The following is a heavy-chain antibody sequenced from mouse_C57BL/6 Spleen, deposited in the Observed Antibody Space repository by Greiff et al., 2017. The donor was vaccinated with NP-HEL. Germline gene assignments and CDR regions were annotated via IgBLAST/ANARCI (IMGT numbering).Heavy chain of an antibody. CDR3: ARVLYDYGSSYGWYFDV. CDR2: INYDGSST. CDR1: GFTFSDYY. D-gene: IGHD1-1*01. J-gene: IGHJ1*03. V-gene: IGHV5-16*01. Sequence: EVQLVESEGGLVQPGSSMKLSCTASGFTFSDYYMAWVRQVPEKGLEWVANINYDGSSTYYLDSLKSRFIISRDNAKNILYLQMSSLKSEDTATYYCARVLYDYGSSYGWYFDVWGTGTTVTVSS.